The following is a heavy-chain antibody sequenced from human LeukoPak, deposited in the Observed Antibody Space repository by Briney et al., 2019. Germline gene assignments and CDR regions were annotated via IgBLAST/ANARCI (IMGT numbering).Heavy chain of an antibody. D-gene: IGHD3-10*01. J-gene: IGHJ4*02. Sequence: PSETLSLTCTVSGGSISSSSYYWGWVRQPPGKGLEWIGSLYYSGSTYYNPSLKSRVTISVDTSKNQFSLKLSSVTAADTAVYFGVQYPGFYGLDQWGQGALVTVSS. V-gene: IGHV4-39*07. CDR1: GGSISSSSYY. CDR3: VQYPGFYGLDQ. CDR2: LYYSGST.